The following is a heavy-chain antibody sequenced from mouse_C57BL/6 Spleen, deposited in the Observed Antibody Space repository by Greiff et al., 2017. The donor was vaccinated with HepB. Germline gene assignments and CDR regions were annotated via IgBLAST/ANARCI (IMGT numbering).Heavy chain of an antibody. CDR2: IYPGNSDT. V-gene: IGHV1-5*01. CDR3: TRKGEYYDYGYYAMDY. Sequence: EVKLQESGTVLARPGASVKMSCKTSGYTFTSYWMHWVKQRPGQGLEWIGAIYPGNSDTSYNQKFKGKAKLTAVTSASTAYMELSSLTNEDSAVYYCTRKGEYYDYGYYAMDYWGQGTSVTVSS. CDR1: GYTFTSYW. D-gene: IGHD2-4*01. J-gene: IGHJ4*01.